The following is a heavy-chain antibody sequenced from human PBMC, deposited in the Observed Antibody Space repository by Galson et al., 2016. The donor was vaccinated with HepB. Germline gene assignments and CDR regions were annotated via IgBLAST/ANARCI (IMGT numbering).Heavy chain of an antibody. D-gene: IGHD5-12*01. V-gene: IGHV3-30-3*01. CDR1: GFTFSQFA. J-gene: IGHJ6*04. CDR3: ARDQKYSGYDFYYAMDV. CDR2: ISYDGTKE. Sequence: SLRLSCAASGFTFSQFAVHWVRQAPGKGLEWVAVISYDGTKEYYTDSVKGRFTVPRDASKNTLFLQMNTLRPEDTAVYYCARDQKYSGYDFYYAMDVWGKGATVTVSS.